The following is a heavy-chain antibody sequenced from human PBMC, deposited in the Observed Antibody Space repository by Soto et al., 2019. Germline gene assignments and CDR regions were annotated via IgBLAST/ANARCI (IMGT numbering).Heavy chain of an antibody. J-gene: IGHJ3*02. CDR1: GYSISSGYY. D-gene: IGHD3-22*01. Sequence: SETLSLTCAVSGYSISSGYYWGWIRQPPGKGLEWIGSIYPSGSTYYNPSLKSRVTISVDTSKNQFSLKLSSVTAADTAVYYCARCQVYYDSSGYPDAFDIWGQGTMVTVS. CDR3: ARCQVYYDSSGYPDAFDI. V-gene: IGHV4-38-2*01. CDR2: IYPSGST.